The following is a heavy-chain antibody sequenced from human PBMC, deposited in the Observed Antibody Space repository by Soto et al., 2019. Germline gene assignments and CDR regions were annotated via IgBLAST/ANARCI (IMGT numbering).Heavy chain of an antibody. D-gene: IGHD6-13*01. V-gene: IGHV1-69*13. CDR1: GGTFSSYA. CDR3: ARAGSYSSHVGYYYGMDV. Sequence: GASVKVSCKASGGTFSSYAISWVRQAPGQGLEWMGGIIPIFGTANYAQKFQGRVTITADESTSTAYMELSSLRSEDTAVYYCARAGSYSSHVGYYYGMDVWGQGTTVTVSS. J-gene: IGHJ6*02. CDR2: IIPIFGTA.